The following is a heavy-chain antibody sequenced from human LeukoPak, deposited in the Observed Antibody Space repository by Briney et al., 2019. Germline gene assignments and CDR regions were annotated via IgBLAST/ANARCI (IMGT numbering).Heavy chain of an antibody. Sequence: GGSLRLSCEASGFTFSNYWMSWVRQTPGKGLEWVANIKQDGRERYYVDSVKGRFTISRDNAKNSLYLQMSSLRAEDTAVYYCARKGELERRRSWDCWGQGTLVTVSS. D-gene: IGHD1-1*01. CDR3: ARKGELERRRSWDC. V-gene: IGHV3-7*03. CDR2: IKQDGRER. J-gene: IGHJ4*02. CDR1: GFTFSNYW.